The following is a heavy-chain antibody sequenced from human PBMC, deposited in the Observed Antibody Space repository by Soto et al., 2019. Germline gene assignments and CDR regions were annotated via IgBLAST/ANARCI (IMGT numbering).Heavy chain of an antibody. CDR1: GGTFSSYT. V-gene: IGHV1-69*08. J-gene: IGHJ4*02. D-gene: IGHD1-1*01. CDR2: IIPILGIA. Sequence: QVQLVQSGAEVKKPGSSVKVSCKASGGTFSSYTISWVRQAPGQGLEWMGRIIPILGIANYAQKFQGRVTMTTDTPTSTVYMELRSLRSDDTAVYYCAREGTGFPLDYWGQGTLVTVSS. CDR3: AREGTGFPLDY.